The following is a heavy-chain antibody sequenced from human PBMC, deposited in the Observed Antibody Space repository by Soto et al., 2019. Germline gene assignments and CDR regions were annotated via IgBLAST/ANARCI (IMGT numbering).Heavy chain of an antibody. CDR1: GGTFSSYA. V-gene: IGHV1-69*13. Sequence: GASVKVSCKASGGTFSSYAISWVRQAPGQGLEWMGGIIPIFGTANYAQKFQGRVTITADESTSTAYMELSSLRSEDTAVYYCARTAYYYDSSGYSPDYWGQGTLVTVSS. D-gene: IGHD3-22*01. J-gene: IGHJ4*02. CDR3: ARTAYYYDSSGYSPDY. CDR2: IIPIFGTA.